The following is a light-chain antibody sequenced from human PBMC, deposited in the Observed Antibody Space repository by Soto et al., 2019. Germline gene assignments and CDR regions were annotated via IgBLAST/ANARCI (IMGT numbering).Light chain of an antibody. CDR2: RDD. CDR3: AAWDDSLRAPV. Sequence: QSVLTQPPSASATPGQRITISCFGSSSNIGSNYGYWYRQLPGTAPKLLISRDDERPSGVPDRFSGSKSGTSASLAISGVRSEDEADYCCAAWDDSLRAPVFGGGTKVTVL. V-gene: IGLV1-47*01. J-gene: IGLJ2*01. CDR1: SSNIGSNY.